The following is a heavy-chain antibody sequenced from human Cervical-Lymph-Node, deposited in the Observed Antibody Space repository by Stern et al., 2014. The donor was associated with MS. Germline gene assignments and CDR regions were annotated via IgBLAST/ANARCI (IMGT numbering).Heavy chain of an antibody. CDR3: AKSEVAFYYDTNGEYGYYHCGLDV. Sequence: EVQLVESGGGLVQPGGSLRLSCSVSGFTSSRDWMNWVRQAPGRGLEWVANIKNDGSEKYYVDSVKGRFTISRDNGKQSLYLQMNSLRAEDTAVYYCAKSEVAFYYDTNGEYGYYHCGLDVWGQGTTVTVSS. V-gene: IGHV3-7*03. D-gene: IGHD2-8*01. CDR2: IKNDGSEK. J-gene: IGHJ6*02. CDR1: GFTSSRDW.